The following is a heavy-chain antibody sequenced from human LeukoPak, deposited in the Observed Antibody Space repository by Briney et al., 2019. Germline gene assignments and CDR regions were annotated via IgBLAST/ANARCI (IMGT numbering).Heavy chain of an antibody. CDR3: ASTASIAVAGTA. J-gene: IGHJ5*02. CDR2: INHSGST. Sequence: TSETLSLTCAVYGGSFSGYYWSWIRQPPGKGLEWIGEINHSGSTNYNPSLKSRVTISVDTSKNQFSLKLSSVTAADTAVYYCASTASIAVAGTAWGQGTLVTVSS. CDR1: GGSFSGYY. V-gene: IGHV4-34*01. D-gene: IGHD6-19*01.